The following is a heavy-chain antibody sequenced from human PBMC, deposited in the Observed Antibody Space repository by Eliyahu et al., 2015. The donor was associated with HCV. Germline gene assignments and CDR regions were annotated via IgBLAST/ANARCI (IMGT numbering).Heavy chain of an antibody. V-gene: IGHV3-23*01. D-gene: IGHD5-24*01. CDR3: AKLKMATKTEDDY. CDR2: IRGSGGYT. Sequence: EVQLLESGGGLVQPGGSLRLSCAASGLTFSSXGMSWVRQAPGEGAGWVSAIRGSGGYTYYADSVKGRFTISRDNSKNTLYLQMNSLRAEDTAIYYCAKLKMATKTEDDYWGQGTLVTVSS. J-gene: IGHJ4*02. CDR1: GLTFSSXG.